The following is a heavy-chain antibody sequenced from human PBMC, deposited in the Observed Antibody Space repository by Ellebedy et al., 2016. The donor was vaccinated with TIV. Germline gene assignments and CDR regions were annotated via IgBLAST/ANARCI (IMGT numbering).Heavy chain of an antibody. V-gene: IGHV3-73*01. Sequence: PGGSLRLSCAASEFTFSGSAMHWVRQASGTGLAWVGRIRSKANNYATAYAASVKGRFTISRDDSKNTAYLQMNSLKTEDTAVYYCVHIVVVTATGYWGQGTLVTVSS. CDR2: IRSKANNYAT. D-gene: IGHD2-21*02. CDR3: VHIVVVTATGY. J-gene: IGHJ4*02. CDR1: EFTFSGSA.